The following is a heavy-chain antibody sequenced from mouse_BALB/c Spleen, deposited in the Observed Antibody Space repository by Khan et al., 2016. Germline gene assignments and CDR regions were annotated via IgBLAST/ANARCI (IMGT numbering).Heavy chain of an antibody. J-gene: IGHJ3*01. CDR2: ISYSGIT. Sequence: EVQLQESGPGLVKPSQSLSLTCTVTGYSITSDYAWNWIRQFPGNKLEWMGYISYSGITSYNPSLKSRISITRDTSKNQFFLQLISVTTEDTATXYCAYDGYYAWFPYWGQGTLVTVSA. D-gene: IGHD2-3*01. CDR3: AYDGYYAWFPY. CDR1: GYSITSDYA. V-gene: IGHV3-2*02.